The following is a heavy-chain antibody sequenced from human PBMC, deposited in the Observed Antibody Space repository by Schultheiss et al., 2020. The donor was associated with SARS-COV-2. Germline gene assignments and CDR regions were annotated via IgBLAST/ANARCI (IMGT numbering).Heavy chain of an antibody. V-gene: IGHV3-7*01. CDR2: INQDGSVK. CDR1: GFTFSAYW. J-gene: IGHJ4*02. CDR3: VRAIVAADSY. D-gene: IGHD2-15*01. Sequence: GESLKISCVGSGFTFSAYWMIWVRQTPGKGLEWVANINQDGSVKYYLDSVKGRFTISRDNARHSLFLQMNSLRVEDTALYYCVRAIVAADSYWGQGTLVTVSS.